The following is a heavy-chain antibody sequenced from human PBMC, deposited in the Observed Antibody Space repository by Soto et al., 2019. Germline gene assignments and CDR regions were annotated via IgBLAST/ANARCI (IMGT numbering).Heavy chain of an antibody. Sequence: PSETLSLTCAVYGGSFSGYYWSWIRQPPGKGPEWIGYIFHTGSTNYNPSLRSRVTISIDKSNNQFSLELDSVTAADTAVYFCARENRLGTYYYDSWGQGTLVTVSS. J-gene: IGHJ4*02. CDR2: IFHTGST. D-gene: IGHD7-27*01. CDR3: ARENRLGTYYYDS. CDR1: GGSFSGYY. V-gene: IGHV4-34*12.